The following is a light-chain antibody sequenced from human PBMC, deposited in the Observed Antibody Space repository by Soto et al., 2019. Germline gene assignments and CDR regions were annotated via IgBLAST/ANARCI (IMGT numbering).Light chain of an antibody. J-gene: IGKJ1*01. V-gene: IGKV3-20*01. CDR1: ESVVSNY. CDR2: DAS. Sequence: EIVMTQSPTTLSVSPGERATLSCRATESVVSNYLAWYQLKPGQAPRLLIYDASSRATGIPDRFSGSGSGTDFTLTIGRLEPEDFAVYYCQQYGSIPWTFGQGTKVDIK. CDR3: QQYGSIPWT.